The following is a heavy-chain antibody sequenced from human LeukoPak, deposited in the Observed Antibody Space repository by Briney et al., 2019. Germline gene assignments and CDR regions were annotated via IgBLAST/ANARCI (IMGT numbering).Heavy chain of an antibody. V-gene: IGHV3-30*04. J-gene: IGHJ4*02. CDR2: ISYDGSNK. CDR1: GFTFSSYA. Sequence: PGGSLRLSFAASGFTFSSYAMHWVRQAPGKGLEWVAVISYDGSNKYYAASVKGRFTISRDNSKNTLYLQMNSLRAEGTAVYYCARDQGTHIVVVTAIYFDYWGQGTLVTVSS. CDR3: ARDQGTHIVVVTAIYFDY. D-gene: IGHD2-21*02.